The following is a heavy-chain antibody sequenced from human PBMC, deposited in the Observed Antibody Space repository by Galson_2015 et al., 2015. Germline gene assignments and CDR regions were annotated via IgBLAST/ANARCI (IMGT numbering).Heavy chain of an antibody. D-gene: IGHD6-19*01. Sequence: SLRLSCAASGFTFSSYAMSWVRQAPGKGLEWVSAISGSGTSTYYADSGKGRFTIPRDSSKNTLYLQMNSLRAEDTALYYCAKVAAVAGKSPFDYWGQGALVTVSS. CDR2: ISGSGTST. CDR1: GFTFSSYA. V-gene: IGHV3-23*01. J-gene: IGHJ4*02. CDR3: AKVAAVAGKSPFDY.